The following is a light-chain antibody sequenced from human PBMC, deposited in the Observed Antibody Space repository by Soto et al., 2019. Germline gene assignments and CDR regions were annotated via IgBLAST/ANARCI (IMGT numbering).Light chain of an antibody. CDR2: RAS. CDR3: QQYNSSALT. V-gene: IGKV1-5*03. Sequence: DILMTHTPTIFSFSLVYFVTITFRASRTVSNWLAWYQHQPGRAPRLLISRASILESGVPPRFSGSGFGTEFTLTIDRLQPDEFGTYYCQQYNSSALTFGQGTRPEIK. CDR1: RTVSNW. J-gene: IGKJ5*01.